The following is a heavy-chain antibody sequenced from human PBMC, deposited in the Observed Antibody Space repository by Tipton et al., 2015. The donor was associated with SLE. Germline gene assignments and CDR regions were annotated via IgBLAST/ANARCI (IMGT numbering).Heavy chain of an antibody. CDR3: ARSGVGWWYFDL. CDR2: IYSGGST. CDR1: GFTVSSNY. Sequence: SLRLSCAASGFTVSSNYMSWVRQAPGKGLEWVSVIYSGGSTYYADSVKGRFTISRHNSKNMLYLQMNSLRAEDTAVYYCARSGVGWWYFDLWGRGTLVTVSS. V-gene: IGHV3-53*04. D-gene: IGHD1-14*01. J-gene: IGHJ2*01.